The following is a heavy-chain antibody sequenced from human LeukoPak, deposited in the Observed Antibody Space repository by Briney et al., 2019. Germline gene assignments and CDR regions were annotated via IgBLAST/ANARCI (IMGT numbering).Heavy chain of an antibody. CDR1: GGSISSSSYY. CDR2: IYYSGST. CDR3: SEPDASRGFLFEF. Sequence: SETLSLTCTVSGGSISSSSYYWGWIRQPPGKGLEWIGSIYYSGSTYYNPSLKSRVTISVDTSKNQFSLKLSSVTAADTAVYYWSEPDASRGFLFEFWGQGKKVTGSS. V-gene: IGHV4-39*01. D-gene: IGHD6-13*01. J-gene: IGHJ3*01.